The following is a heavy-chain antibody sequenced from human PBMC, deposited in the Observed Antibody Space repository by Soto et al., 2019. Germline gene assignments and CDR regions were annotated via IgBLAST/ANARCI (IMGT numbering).Heavy chain of an antibody. Sequence: EVQLVESGGGLVQPGGSLRLSCAASGFTFSSCWMSWVRQAPGKGLEWVANIKQDGSEKYYVDSVKGRFTISRDNAKNSLYLQMNSLRAEDTAVYYCARRNQFDYWGQGTLVTVSS. CDR3: ARRNQFDY. CDR2: IKQDGSEK. V-gene: IGHV3-7*01. J-gene: IGHJ4*02. CDR1: GFTFSSCW.